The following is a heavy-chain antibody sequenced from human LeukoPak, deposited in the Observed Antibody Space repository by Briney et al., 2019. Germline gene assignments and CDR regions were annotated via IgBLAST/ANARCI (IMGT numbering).Heavy chain of an antibody. D-gene: IGHD6-13*01. Sequence: SETLSLTCTVSGGSISSYYWGWIRQPPGKGLEWIGSIYYSGSTYYNPSLKSRVTISVDTSKNQFSLKLSSVTAADTAVYYCARRGISTAAALLDYWGQGTLVTVSS. CDR1: GGSISSYY. CDR3: ARRGISTAAALLDY. V-gene: IGHV4-39*01. J-gene: IGHJ4*02. CDR2: IYYSGST.